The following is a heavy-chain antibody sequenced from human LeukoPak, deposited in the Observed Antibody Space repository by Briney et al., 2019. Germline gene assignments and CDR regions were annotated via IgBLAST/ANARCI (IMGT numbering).Heavy chain of an antibody. J-gene: IGHJ4*02. V-gene: IGHV3-33*01. D-gene: IGHD6-13*01. Sequence: GGSLRLSCAASGFTFTTYGMHWVRQAPGKGLEWVALIWYDGSSEYYAESVKGRFTISRDNSKNTVYLQTNSLRAEDTAVYYCARDRLSSSQNNYFDYWGQGTLVTVSS. CDR1: GFTFTTYG. CDR2: IWYDGSSE. CDR3: ARDRLSSSQNNYFDY.